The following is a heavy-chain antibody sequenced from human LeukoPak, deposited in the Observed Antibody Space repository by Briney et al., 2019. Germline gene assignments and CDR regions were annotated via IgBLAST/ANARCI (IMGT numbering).Heavy chain of an antibody. V-gene: IGHV7-4-1*02. CDR3: ASSYGSGSYYWFDP. CDR2: INTNTGNP. D-gene: IGHD3-10*01. Sequence: ASVKVSCKASGYTFPSYAMNWVRQAPGQGLEWMGWINTNTGNPTYAQGFTGRFVFSLDTSVSTAYLQISSLKAEDTAVYYCASSYGSGSYYWFDPWGQGTLVTVSS. J-gene: IGHJ5*02. CDR1: GYTFPSYA.